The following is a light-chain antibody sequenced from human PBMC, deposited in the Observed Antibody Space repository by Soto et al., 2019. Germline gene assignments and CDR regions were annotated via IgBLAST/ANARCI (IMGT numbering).Light chain of an antibody. CDR2: ENN. J-gene: IGLJ1*01. V-gene: IGLV1-51*02. CDR1: SSNIGSNY. CDR3: GTWDSTDYV. Sequence: QSVLTQPPSVSAAPGQKVTISCSGGSSNIGSNYVSWYQQLPGTAPKLLIYENNKRPSGIPDRFSGSKSGTSATLGITGLQTGDEADYYCGTWDSTDYVFGTGTKVTVL.